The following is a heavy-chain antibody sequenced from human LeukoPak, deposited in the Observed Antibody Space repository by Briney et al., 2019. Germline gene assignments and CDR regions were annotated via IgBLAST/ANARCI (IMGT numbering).Heavy chain of an antibody. Sequence: PGGSLRLSCAASGFTFSSYVMHWVRQAPGKGLEWVSAISGSGGSTYYADSVKGRFTISRDNSKNTLYLQMNSLRAEDTAVYYCARRGIIVVVVAATYGMDVWGQGTTVTVSS. CDR2: ISGSGGST. V-gene: IGHV3-23*01. CDR3: ARRGIIVVVVAATYGMDV. D-gene: IGHD2-15*01. CDR1: GFTFSSYV. J-gene: IGHJ6*02.